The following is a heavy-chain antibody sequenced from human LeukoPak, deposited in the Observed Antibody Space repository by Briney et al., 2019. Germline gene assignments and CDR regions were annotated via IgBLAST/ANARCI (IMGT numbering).Heavy chain of an antibody. V-gene: IGHV3-30*02. Sequence: PGGSLTLSCAASVFTFSSYGMHWVRQAPGKGLEGVAFIRYDGSNKYYADSVKGRFTISRDNSKNTLYLQMNSLRAEDTAVYYCAKDMRPIVVVPAAMRPDYWGQGTLVTVSS. D-gene: IGHD2-2*01. CDR1: VFTFSSYG. J-gene: IGHJ4*02. CDR2: IRYDGSNK. CDR3: AKDMRPIVVVPAAMRPDY.